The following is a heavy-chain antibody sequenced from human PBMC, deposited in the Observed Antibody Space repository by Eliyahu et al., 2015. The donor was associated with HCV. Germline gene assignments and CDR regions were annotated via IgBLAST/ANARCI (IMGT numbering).Heavy chain of an antibody. J-gene: IGHJ4*02. D-gene: IGHD5-18*01. CDR1: GFTFSSYW. V-gene: IGHV3-7*02. CDR3: ARAGYSYGYGY. Sequence: EVQLVESGGGLVQPGGSLRLSCAASGFTFSSYWMSWVRQAPGKGLEWVANIKQDGSEKYYVDSVKGRFTISRDNAKKSLYLQMNSLRAEDTAMYYCARAGYSYGYGYWGQGTLVTVSS. CDR2: IKQDGSEK.